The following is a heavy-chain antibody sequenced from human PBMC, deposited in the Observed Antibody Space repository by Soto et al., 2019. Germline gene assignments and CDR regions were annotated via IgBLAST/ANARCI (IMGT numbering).Heavy chain of an antibody. Sequence: QVQLQESGPGLVKPSQTLALTCTVSGGSISSAAYYWSWIRQHPGKGLEWIGYISHSGSTYYTPSLKSRVIISAATSKNQFSLNLPSVTAADTAVYYCAREYTYGSNFFDCWGQGALVTVSS. CDR2: ISHSGST. D-gene: IGHD5-18*01. CDR1: GGSISSAAYY. J-gene: IGHJ4*02. CDR3: AREYTYGSNFFDC. V-gene: IGHV4-31*03.